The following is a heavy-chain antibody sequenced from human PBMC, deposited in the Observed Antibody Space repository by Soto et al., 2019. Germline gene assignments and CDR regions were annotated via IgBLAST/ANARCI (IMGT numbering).Heavy chain of an antibody. CDR3: ARSTIQLWVDY. D-gene: IGHD5-18*01. CDR1: GGSISSYY. J-gene: IGHJ4*02. Sequence: PSETLSLTCTVSGGSISSYYWSWIRQPPGKGLEXIXXXYXSXXXNXXXXLKSRVTISVDTSKNQFSLKLSSVTAADTAVYYCARSTIQLWVDYWGQGTLVTVSS. CDR2: XYXSXXX. V-gene: IGHV4-59*01.